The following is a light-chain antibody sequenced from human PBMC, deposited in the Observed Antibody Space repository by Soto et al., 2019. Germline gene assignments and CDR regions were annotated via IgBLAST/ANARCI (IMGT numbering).Light chain of an antibody. CDR3: QQYEAVVT. V-gene: IGKV3-20*01. CDR2: GAS. Sequence: EIVLTQSPGTLSLSPGERATLSCRASQSLTNNYFAWYQQKPGRALRLLIDGASTRATGIPDRFSGSGSGTDFTLTISRLEPAAVAVYYCQQYEAVVTFGQATTVEI. J-gene: IGKJ1*01. CDR1: QSLTNNY.